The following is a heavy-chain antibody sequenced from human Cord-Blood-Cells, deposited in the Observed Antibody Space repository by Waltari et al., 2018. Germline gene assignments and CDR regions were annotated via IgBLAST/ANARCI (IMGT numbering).Heavy chain of an antibody. CDR1: GGTFSSCA. D-gene: IGHD3-3*01. CDR3: ARSRLGSWSGSNRPFDY. Sequence: QVQLVQSGAEVKKPGSSVKVSCKASGGTFSSCALLWARQPPVQGLEWMGGIIPSFGTANYAQKFQGRVTITADESTSTAYMELSSLRSEDTAVYYCARSRLGSWSGSNRPFDYWGQGTLVTVSS. CDR2: IIPSFGTA. V-gene: IGHV1-69*12. J-gene: IGHJ4*02.